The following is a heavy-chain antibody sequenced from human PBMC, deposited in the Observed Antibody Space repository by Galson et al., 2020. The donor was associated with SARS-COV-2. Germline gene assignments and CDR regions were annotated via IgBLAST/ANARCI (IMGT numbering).Heavy chain of an antibody. CDR2: INPNSGGT. CDR3: AREGITMVRGVRSWFDP. J-gene: IGHJ5*02. D-gene: IGHD3-10*01. CDR1: GYTFTGYY. V-gene: IGHV1-2*02. Sequence: ASVKVSCKASGYTFTGYYMHWVRQAPGQGLEWMGWINPNSGGTNYAQKFQGRVTMTRDTSISTAYMELSRLRSDDTAVYYCAREGITMVRGVRSWFDPWGQGTLVTFSS.